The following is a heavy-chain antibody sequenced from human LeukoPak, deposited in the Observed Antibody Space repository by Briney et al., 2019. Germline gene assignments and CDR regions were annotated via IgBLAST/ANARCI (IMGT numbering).Heavy chain of an antibody. CDR1: GLIFDDCA. J-gene: IGHJ4*02. CDR3: AKDSAPMTTVKTTFDY. Sequence: PGGSLRLSCAASGLIFDDCAMHWVRQAPGKGLEWVSLISGDGGSTYYADSVKGRFTISRDNSKSSLYLQMNSLRTEDTALYYCAKDSAPMTTVKTTFDYWGQGTLVTVSS. CDR2: ISGDGGST. D-gene: IGHD4-17*01. V-gene: IGHV3-43*02.